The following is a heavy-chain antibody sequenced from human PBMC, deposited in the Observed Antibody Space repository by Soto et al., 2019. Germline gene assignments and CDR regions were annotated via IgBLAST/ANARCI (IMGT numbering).Heavy chain of an antibody. J-gene: IGHJ4*02. V-gene: IGHV1-3*01. Sequence: ASVKVSCKASGYTFTSYAMHWVRLAPGQRLERMGWMNAGNSNTKNSQKFQGRVTITRDTYASTAYMAQSSLRSEDTAVYCWAWSSVVVSALGYGGQRTLVTVSS. CDR3: AWSSVVVSALGY. CDR1: GYTFTSYA. CDR2: MNAGNSNT. D-gene: IGHD2-21*01.